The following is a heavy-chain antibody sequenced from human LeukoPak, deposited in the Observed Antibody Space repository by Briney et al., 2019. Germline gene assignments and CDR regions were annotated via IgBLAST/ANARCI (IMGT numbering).Heavy chain of an antibody. J-gene: IGHJ4*02. CDR2: INHSGST. Sequence: SETLSLTCAVYGGSFSGYYWNWIRQPPGKGLEWIGEINHSGSTNYNPPLKSRVTISVDTSKSQFSLKLSSVTAADTAVYYCARGPKGSGWYLNYWSQGTLVTVSS. D-gene: IGHD6-19*01. CDR3: ARGPKGSGWYLNY. CDR1: GGSFSGYY. V-gene: IGHV4-34*01.